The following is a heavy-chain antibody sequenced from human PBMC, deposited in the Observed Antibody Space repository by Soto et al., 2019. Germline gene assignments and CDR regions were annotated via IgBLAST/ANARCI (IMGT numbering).Heavy chain of an antibody. Sequence: GGSLRLSCAASGFTFSNYWMHWVRQAPGKGLVWVSHINSDGSSTTYAGSVKGRFTISRDNAKNTLYLQMNTLRAEDTAVYYCARDIRGPYGRLYYFDSWGQGSLVTVSS. CDR2: INSDGSST. D-gene: IGHD3-3*02. CDR3: ARDIRGPYGRLYYFDS. CDR1: GFTFSNYW. V-gene: IGHV3-74*01. J-gene: IGHJ4*02.